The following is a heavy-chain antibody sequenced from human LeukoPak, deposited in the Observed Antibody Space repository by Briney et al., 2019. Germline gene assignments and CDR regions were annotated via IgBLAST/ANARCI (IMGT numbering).Heavy chain of an antibody. CDR3: TSGGRRYSTFKGGFAS. V-gene: IGHV4-34*01. J-gene: IGHJ4*02. CDR1: GGSLSGFY. Sequence: PSETLSLTCGVYGGSLSGFYWSWIRQPPGKGLEWIGEINQSGSPNYNPSLKSRLSISIDTPKNQFSLKMSSVTAADTAVYYCTSGGRRYSTFKGGFASWGQGTQVTVSS. CDR2: INQSGSP. D-gene: IGHD1-1*01.